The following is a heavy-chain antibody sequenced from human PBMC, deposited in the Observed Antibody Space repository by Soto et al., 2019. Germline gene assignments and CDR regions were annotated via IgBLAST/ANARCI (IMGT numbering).Heavy chain of an antibody. D-gene: IGHD2-15*01. CDR1: GGSISSGDCY. Sequence: SETLSLTCTVSGGSISSGDCYWSWIRQPPGKGLEWIGYIYYSGSTYYNPSLKSRVTISVDTSKNQFSLKLSSVTAADTAVYYCARDRDCSGGSCYSFSDNYYYGMDVWGQGTTVTVSS. CDR3: ARDRDCSGGSCYSFSDNYYYGMDV. J-gene: IGHJ6*02. CDR2: IYYSGST. V-gene: IGHV4-30-4*01.